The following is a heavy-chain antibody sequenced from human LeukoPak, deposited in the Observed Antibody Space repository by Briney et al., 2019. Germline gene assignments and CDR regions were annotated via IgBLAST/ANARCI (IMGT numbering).Heavy chain of an antibody. Sequence: GGSLRLSCTASGFTFSSYAMNWVRQAPGKGLEWVANIKQDGSEKYYVDSVKGRFTISRDNAKNSLYLQMNSLRAEDTAVYYCARDNGVWGSYRYTIYFDYWGQGTLVTVSS. V-gene: IGHV3-7*04. CDR3: ARDNGVWGSYRYTIYFDY. D-gene: IGHD3-16*02. CDR2: IKQDGSEK. J-gene: IGHJ4*02. CDR1: GFTFSSYA.